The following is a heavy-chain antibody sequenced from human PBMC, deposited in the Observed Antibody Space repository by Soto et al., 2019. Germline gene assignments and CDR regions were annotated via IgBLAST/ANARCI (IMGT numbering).Heavy chain of an antibody. CDR1: GYTFTDYY. Sequence: VASVKVSFKTSGYTFTDYYMHWFRQAPGQGFEWVGGINPKSGGPKYVPKFQGRVTVTRDTSTSTAYMELNRLTSDDTAVYYCASEDCRNTNCLKGFDYWGQGTLVTVS. CDR3: ASEDCRNTNCLKGFDY. J-gene: IGHJ4*02. D-gene: IGHD2-15*01. CDR2: INPKSGGP. V-gene: IGHV1-2*02.